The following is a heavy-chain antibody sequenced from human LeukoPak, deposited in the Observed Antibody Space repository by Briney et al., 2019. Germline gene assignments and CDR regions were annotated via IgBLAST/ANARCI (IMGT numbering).Heavy chain of an antibody. CDR1: GGAFSGYY. V-gene: IGHV4-34*01. D-gene: IGHD2-2*01. J-gene: IGHJ1*01. CDR2: INHSGNT. Sequence: PSETLSLTCAVYGGAFSGYYWSWIRQPPGKGLEWIGEINHSGNTAYNPSLKSRVIISVDTSKSQFSLKLRSVTAADTAVYHCARGAYRNCTSNGCYDLFFQHWDQGTLVTVSS. CDR3: ARGAYRNCTSNGCYDLFFQH.